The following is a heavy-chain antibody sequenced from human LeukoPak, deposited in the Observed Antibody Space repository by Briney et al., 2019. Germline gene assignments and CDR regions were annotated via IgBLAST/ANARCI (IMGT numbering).Heavy chain of an antibody. V-gene: IGHV4-4*02. CDR1: GGSISSSNW. D-gene: IGHD3-22*01. CDR3: ASQPVSYYHSSGPLDY. CDR2: IYHSGTT. Sequence: PSGTLSLTCAVSGGSISSSNWWSWVRQPPGKGLEWIGEIYHSGTTNYNPSLKSRVTISVDKSKNQFSLKLSSVTAADTAVYYCASQPVSYYHSSGPLDYWGQGTLVTVSS. J-gene: IGHJ4*02.